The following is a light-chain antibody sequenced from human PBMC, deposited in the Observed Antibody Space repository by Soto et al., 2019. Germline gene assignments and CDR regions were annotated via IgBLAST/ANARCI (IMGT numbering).Light chain of an antibody. J-gene: IGKJ2*01. CDR3: QLYGDSPPYT. CDR2: GAS. Sequence: EVEWTQSTATPSLSPGERVTLSCGASQSVTTTSIAGYLHRPGLAPRLLVDGASRRATGIPNRFSGGGFHLTMIRLEPEDFAVYYCQLYGDSPPYTFGQGTKVEIK. V-gene: IGKV3D-20*01. CDR1: QSVTTTS.